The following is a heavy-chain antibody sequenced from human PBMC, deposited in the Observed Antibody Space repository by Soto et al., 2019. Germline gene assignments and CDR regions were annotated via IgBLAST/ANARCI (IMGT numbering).Heavy chain of an antibody. CDR2: IIPIFGTA. CDR1: GGTFSSYA. CDR3: ARDQVPSGRFDY. J-gene: IGHJ4*02. V-gene: IGHV1-69*06. Sequence: GASVKVSCKASGGTFSSYAISWVRQAPGQGLEWMGGIIPIFGTANYAQKFQGRVTITADKSTSTAYMELSSLRSEDTAVYYCARDQVPSGRFDYWGQGTLVTVSS.